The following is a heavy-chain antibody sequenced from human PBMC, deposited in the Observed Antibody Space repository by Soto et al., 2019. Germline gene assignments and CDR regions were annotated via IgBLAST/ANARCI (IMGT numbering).Heavy chain of an antibody. CDR3: ASSGYSSGWSYYYYGMDV. D-gene: IGHD6-19*01. CDR1: GGSISSYY. V-gene: IGHV4-59*01. J-gene: IGHJ6*02. Sequence: QVQLQESGPGLVKPSETLSLTCTVSGGSISSYYWSWIRQPPGKGLEWIGYIYYSGSTNYNPSLKSRVTISVDTSKNPFSLKLSSVTAADTAVYYCASSGYSSGWSYYYYGMDVWGQGTTVTVSS. CDR2: IYYSGST.